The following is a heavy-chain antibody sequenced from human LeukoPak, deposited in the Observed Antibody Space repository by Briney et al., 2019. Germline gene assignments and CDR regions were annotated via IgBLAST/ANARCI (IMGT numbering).Heavy chain of an antibody. CDR1: GGSFSGYY. J-gene: IGHJ4*02. V-gene: IGHV4-34*01. Sequence: SETLSLTCAVYGGSFSGYYWSWIRQLPGKGLEWIGEINHSGSTNYNPSLKSRVTISVDTSKNQFSLKLSSVTAADTAVYYCARIGYGDYSDYWGQGTLVTVSS. CDR2: INHSGST. CDR3: ARIGYGDYSDY. D-gene: IGHD4-17*01.